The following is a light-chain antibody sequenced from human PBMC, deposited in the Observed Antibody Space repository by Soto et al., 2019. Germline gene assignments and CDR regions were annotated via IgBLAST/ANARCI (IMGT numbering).Light chain of an antibody. CDR1: QSISSY. V-gene: IGKV1-5*03. J-gene: IGKJ2*01. CDR2: KAS. CDR3: QQYKTYSYT. Sequence: DIQMTQSPSTLSASVGDRVSITCRASQSISSYLAWYQQKPGKAPKLLIYKASTLESGVPPRFSGRGSGTEFTLTISSLQPDDFAAYYCQQYKTYSYTLGQGTKVEI.